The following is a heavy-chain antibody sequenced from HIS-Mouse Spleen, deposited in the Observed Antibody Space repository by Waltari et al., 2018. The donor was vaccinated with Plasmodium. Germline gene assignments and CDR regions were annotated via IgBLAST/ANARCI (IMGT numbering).Heavy chain of an antibody. CDR3: ARGLRGHYWYFDL. J-gene: IGHJ2*01. V-gene: IGHV4-34*01. CDR2: IHHSGST. CDR1: GGSFRGYY. Sequence: QVQLQQWGAGLLKPSETLSLTCAVYGGSFRGYYWRWLRQPPGKGLEWIGEIHHSGSTNYNPSLKSRVTISVDTSKNQFSLKLSSVTAADTAVYYCARGLRGHYWYFDLWGRGTLVTVSS. D-gene: IGHD3-10*01.